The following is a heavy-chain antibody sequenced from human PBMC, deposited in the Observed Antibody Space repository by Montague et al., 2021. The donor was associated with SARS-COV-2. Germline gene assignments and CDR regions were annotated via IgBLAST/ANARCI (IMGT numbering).Heavy chain of an antibody. V-gene: IGHV4-34*01. J-gene: IGHJ4*02. CDR1: GGSFSGYY. Sequence: SETLSLNCAVYGGSFSGYYWNWIRQPPGKGLEWIGEINHSGSTNYNPSLKSRVPMSVDTSKNQFSLKLSSVTAADTAVYYCARGARQGYGFRLGSFDSWGQGTLVTVSS. CDR2: INHSGST. D-gene: IGHD3-10*01. CDR3: ARGARQGYGFRLGSFDS.